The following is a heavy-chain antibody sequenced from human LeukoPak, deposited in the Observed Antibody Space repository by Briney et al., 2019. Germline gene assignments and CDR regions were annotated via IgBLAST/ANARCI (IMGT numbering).Heavy chain of an antibody. CDR1: GYTFTSYY. CDR3: ARRYYDSSGYNWFDP. Sequence: GASVKVSCKASGYTFTSYYMHWVRQAPGQGLEWMGIINPSGGSTSYAQKFQGRVTMTRDMSTSTVYMELSSLRSEDTAVYYCARRYYDSSGYNWFDPWGQGTLVTVSS. J-gene: IGHJ5*02. D-gene: IGHD3-22*01. V-gene: IGHV1-46*01. CDR2: INPSGGST.